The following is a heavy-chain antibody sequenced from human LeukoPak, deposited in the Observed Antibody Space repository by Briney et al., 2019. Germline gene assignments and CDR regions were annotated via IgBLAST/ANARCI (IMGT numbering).Heavy chain of an antibody. CDR2: ISYDGSNK. CDR3: ARDAVVPAAIRNWFDP. V-gene: IGHV3-30*03. Sequence: GGSLRLSCAASGFTFSSYGMHWVRQAPGKGLEWVAVISYDGSNKYYADSVKGRFTISRDNSKNTLYLQMNSLRAEDTAVYYCARDAVVPAAIRNWFDPWGQGTLVTVSS. CDR1: GFTFSSYG. J-gene: IGHJ5*02. D-gene: IGHD2-2*02.